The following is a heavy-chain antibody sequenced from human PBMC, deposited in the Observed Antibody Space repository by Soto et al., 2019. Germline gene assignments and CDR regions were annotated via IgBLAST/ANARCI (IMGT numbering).Heavy chain of an antibody. CDR1: GSRLRTYG. D-gene: IGHD2-15*01. CDR3: ASVAVVVIIPLLEY. Sequence: VSGKGAWKPSGSRLRTYGVSLGRQDNGQGLEWMGWISTYNGNTNYAQNLQGRVTMTTDTSTTTAYMELRSLRSDDTAFLYCASVAVVVIIPLLEYRPHGPLVPFSS. J-gene: IGHJ4*01. V-gene: IGHV1-18*04. CDR2: ISTYNGNT.